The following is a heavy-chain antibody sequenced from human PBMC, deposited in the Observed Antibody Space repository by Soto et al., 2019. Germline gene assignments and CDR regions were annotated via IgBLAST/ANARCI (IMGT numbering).Heavy chain of an antibody. D-gene: IGHD3-3*02. J-gene: IGHJ4*02. V-gene: IGHV3-23*05. CDR2: IYNSGPAT. CDR1: GFTFRRHG. CDR3: ASCIFDHFDW. Sequence: EVRLLESGGGLVRPGGSLRLSCAASGFTFRRHGMSWVRQTPGKGLEWVATIYNSGPATHYADSVEGRFSISRDNYWSTLVLQLNSLTSGERVVYYCASCIFDHFDWWGQGTLVTVSS.